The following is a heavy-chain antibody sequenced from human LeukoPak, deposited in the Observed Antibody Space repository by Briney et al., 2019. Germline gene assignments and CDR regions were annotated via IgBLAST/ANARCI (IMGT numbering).Heavy chain of an antibody. CDR2: IWCDGSNK. D-gene: IGHD3-22*01. CDR1: GFTFSSYG. CDR3: AKDRYYYSSGSAGSYTIEY. Sequence: PGRSLRLSCAASGFTFSSYGMQWVRQAPGKGLEGVAVIWCDGSNKYYADSVKGRFTISRDNSKNTLYLQMNSLRAQDTALYYCAKDRYYYSSGSAGSYTIEYWGRGTLVTVSA. J-gene: IGHJ4*02. V-gene: IGHV3-33*06.